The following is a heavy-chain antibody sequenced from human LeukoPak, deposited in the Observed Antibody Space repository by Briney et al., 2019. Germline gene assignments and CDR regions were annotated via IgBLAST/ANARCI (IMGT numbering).Heavy chain of an antibody. J-gene: IGHJ3*02. CDR3: ARGGAYSGDAFDI. V-gene: IGHV3-74*01. CDR2: INTDGSST. D-gene: IGHD5-12*01. CDR1: GFTLRSYW. Sequence: PGGSLRLSCAASGFTLRSYWMHWVRQVPGKGLVWVSRINTDGSSTSYADSVKGRFTISRDNAKNTLYLQMNSLRAEDTAVYYCARGGAYSGDAFDIWGQGTMVTVSS.